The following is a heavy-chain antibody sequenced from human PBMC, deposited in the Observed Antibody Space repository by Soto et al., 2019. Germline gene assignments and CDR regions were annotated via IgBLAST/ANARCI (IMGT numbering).Heavy chain of an antibody. CDR2: IYYSGTT. D-gene: IGHD3-9*01. Sequence: ETLSLTCTVSGGSISSSGYYWGWTRQPPGKGLEWIGSIYYSGTTYYDPSLKSRVTMSVDTSKNSLYLQVNSLRADDTAVYYCAKFRVADVLTGYTPNFYYYGVDVWGQGTTVTAP. J-gene: IGHJ6*02. CDR3: AKFRVADVLTGYTPNFYYYGVDV. V-gene: IGHV4-39*01. CDR1: GGSISSSGYY.